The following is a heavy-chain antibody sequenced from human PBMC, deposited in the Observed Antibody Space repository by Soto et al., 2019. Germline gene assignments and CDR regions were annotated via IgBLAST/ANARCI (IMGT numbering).Heavy chain of an antibody. CDR2: IYYSGST. V-gene: IGHV4-39*01. J-gene: IGHJ4*02. Sequence: SETLSLTCTVSGGSISSSSYYWGWIRQPPGKGLEWIGSIYYSGSTYYNPSLKSRVTISVDTSKNQFSLKLSSVTAADTAVYYCASLSLGGLYGAQTNSLFDYWGQGTLVTVSS. CDR1: GGSISSSSYY. D-gene: IGHD4-17*01. CDR3: ASLSLGGLYGAQTNSLFDY.